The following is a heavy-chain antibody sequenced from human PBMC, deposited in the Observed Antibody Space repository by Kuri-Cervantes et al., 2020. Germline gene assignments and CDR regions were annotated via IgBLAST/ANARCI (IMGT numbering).Heavy chain of an antibody. J-gene: IGHJ4*02. D-gene: IGHD5-18*01. Sequence: GGSLRLSCAASGFTVSSNYMSWVRQAPGKGLEWVAMMKRDGSESYYVDSVTGRFTISRDNAKNSLYLQMNSLRAEDTAMYYCARLDTAMGGRAYWGQGTLVTVS. CDR3: ARLDTAMGGRAY. CDR1: GFTVSSNY. CDR2: MKRDGSES. V-gene: IGHV3-7*01.